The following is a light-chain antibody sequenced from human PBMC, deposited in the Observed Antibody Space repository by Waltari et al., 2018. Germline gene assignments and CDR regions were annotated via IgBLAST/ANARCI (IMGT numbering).Light chain of an antibody. CDR3: AAWDDSLSGLVV. J-gene: IGLJ2*01. Sequence: QSGLTQSPSASGTPGQTVTISCSGSSSIIALNYVYWYQQLPGTAPKLLIFRNNQRPPGVPDRFSASKSDTSASLAVSGLRSEDEADYYCAAWDDSLSGLVVFGGGTKLTVL. CDR1: SSIIALNY. V-gene: IGLV1-47*01. CDR2: RNN.